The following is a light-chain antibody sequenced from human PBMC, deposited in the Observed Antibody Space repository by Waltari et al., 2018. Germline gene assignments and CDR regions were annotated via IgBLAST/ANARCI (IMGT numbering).Light chain of an antibody. J-gene: IGKJ1*01. Sequence: DIQMAQSPSTLSASVRDRVTITCRASQSISSWLAWYQQKPGKAPNLLIYKASALESGVPSRFSGSGSATDFTLTISGLQPDDFATYFCQQYNSFPWTFGQGTKVEIK. CDR1: QSISSW. CDR3: QQYNSFPWT. V-gene: IGKV1-5*03. CDR2: KAS.